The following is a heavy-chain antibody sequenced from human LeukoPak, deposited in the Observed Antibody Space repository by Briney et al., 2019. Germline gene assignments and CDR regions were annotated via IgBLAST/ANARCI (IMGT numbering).Heavy chain of an antibody. CDR1: GFTFSSYW. CDR2: MNLDGREK. V-gene: IGHV3-7*01. CDR3: AREDYAFDI. Sequence: GGSLRLSCAASGFTFSSYWMAWVRQAPGKGLEWVANMNLDGREKYYEDSVRGRFTISRDNAKNSLYLQMNSLRAEDTAVYYCAREDYAFDIWGQGTMVTVSS. J-gene: IGHJ3*02.